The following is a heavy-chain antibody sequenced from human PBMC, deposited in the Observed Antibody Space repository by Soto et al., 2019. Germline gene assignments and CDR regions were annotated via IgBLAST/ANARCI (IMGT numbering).Heavy chain of an antibody. V-gene: IGHV3-11*06. CDR1: GFTFSDHA. CDR2: ITSMSHYV. J-gene: IGHJ6*02. Sequence: HVEESGGGLVKPGESLRLSCAASGFTFSDHAMGWIRQAPGKGLQWVSQITSMSHYVTYAHSVKGRFIVSRDNARNSLFLEMNSLTVDDTGIYFCARVVYHYESGSRHYFNGMDVWGQGTMVTV. D-gene: IGHD3-10*01. CDR3: ARVVYHYESGSRHYFNGMDV.